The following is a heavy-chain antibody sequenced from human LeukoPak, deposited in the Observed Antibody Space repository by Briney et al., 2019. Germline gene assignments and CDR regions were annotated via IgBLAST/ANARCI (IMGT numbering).Heavy chain of an antibody. Sequence: ASVKVSCKASGYTFTGYYMHWVRQATGQGLEWMAWINPNSGGTYYAQNFHDRITMTRDTSISTAYMELSRLRSDDTAIYYCARANALYCSSTSCLFDYWGQGTLVTVSS. D-gene: IGHD2-2*01. CDR3: ARANALYCSSTSCLFDY. CDR2: INPNSGGT. CDR1: GYTFTGYY. J-gene: IGHJ4*02. V-gene: IGHV1-2*02.